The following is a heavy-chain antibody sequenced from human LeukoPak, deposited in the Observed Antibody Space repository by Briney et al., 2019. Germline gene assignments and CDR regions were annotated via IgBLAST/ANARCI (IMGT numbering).Heavy chain of an antibody. D-gene: IGHD3-9*01. CDR2: IYHSGST. CDR3: ARLGDILTGYSNWFDP. J-gene: IGHJ5*02. CDR1: GYSISSGYY. Sequence: SETLSLTCTVSGYSISSGYYWGWIRPPPGKGLEWIGSIYHSGSTYYNPSLKSRVTISVDTSKNQFSLKLSSVTAADTAVYYCARLGDILTGYSNWFDPWGQGTLVTVSS. V-gene: IGHV4-38-2*02.